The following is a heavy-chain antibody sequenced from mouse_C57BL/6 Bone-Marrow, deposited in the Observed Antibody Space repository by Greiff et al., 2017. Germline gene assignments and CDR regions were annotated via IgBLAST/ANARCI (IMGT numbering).Heavy chain of an antibody. CDR1: GYTFTSYW. J-gene: IGHJ1*03. CDR3: ARWGLLRWYLGV. CDR2: IHPNSGST. Sequence: VQLQQPGAELVKPGASVKLSCKASGYTFTSYWMHWVKQRPGQGLEWIGMIHPNSGSTNYNEKFKSKATLTVDKSSSTAYMQLSSLTSEDSAVYYCARWGLLRWYLGVWGTGTTVTVSS. V-gene: IGHV1-64*01. D-gene: IGHD1-1*01.